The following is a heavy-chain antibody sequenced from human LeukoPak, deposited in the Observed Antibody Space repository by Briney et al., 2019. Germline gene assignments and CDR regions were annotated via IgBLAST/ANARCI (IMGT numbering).Heavy chain of an antibody. Sequence: GGSLRLSCAASGFTFRNYGMHWVRQAPGKGLEWVAVIWYDESNKYYADSVKGRFTISRENSKNTLYLQMNSLRAEDTAVYYCTRAEYYYGSGPFDYWGQGTLVTVSS. V-gene: IGHV3-33*01. CDR1: GFTFRNYG. J-gene: IGHJ4*02. CDR2: IWYDESNK. D-gene: IGHD3-10*01. CDR3: TRAEYYYGSGPFDY.